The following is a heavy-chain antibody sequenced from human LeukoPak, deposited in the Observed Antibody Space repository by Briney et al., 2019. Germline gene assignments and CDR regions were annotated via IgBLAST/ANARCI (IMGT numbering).Heavy chain of an antibody. J-gene: IGHJ4*02. Sequence: SVKVSCKASGGTFSSYAISWVRQAPGQGLEWMGGIIPIFGTANYAQKFQGRVTITTDESTSTAYMELSSLRSEDTAVYYCARGEVDKGIVGATSFDYWGQGTLVTVSS. CDR2: IIPIFGTA. D-gene: IGHD1-26*01. V-gene: IGHV1-69*05. CDR3: ARGEVDKGIVGATSFDY. CDR1: GGTFSSYA.